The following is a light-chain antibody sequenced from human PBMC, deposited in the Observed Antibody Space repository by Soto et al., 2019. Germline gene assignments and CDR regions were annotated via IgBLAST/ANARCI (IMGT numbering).Light chain of an antibody. CDR3: QQYGNSPT. J-gene: IGKJ1*01. CDR2: ETS. V-gene: IGKV3-20*01. Sequence: EIVLTQSPGTLSLSPGESATLSCRASQSVSAGYFAWYQQKPGQAPRLIIYETSSRMTGISDRFSGSGSGTDFTLTISRLEPEDFAVYYWQQYGNSPTFGQGTKVEIK. CDR1: QSVSAGY.